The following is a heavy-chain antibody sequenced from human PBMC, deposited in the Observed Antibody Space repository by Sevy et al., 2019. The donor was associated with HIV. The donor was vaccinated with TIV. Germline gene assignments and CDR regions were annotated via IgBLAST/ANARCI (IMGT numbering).Heavy chain of an antibody. Sequence: GGSLRLSCAASGFTFSNAWMIWVRQAPGKGLEWVGRIKSKTDGGTTDYAAPVKGRFTISRDDSKNTLYLQMNSLKTEDTAVYYCTTDLYSSGWYGLNYYYYGMDVWGQGTTVTVSS. V-gene: IGHV3-15*01. J-gene: IGHJ6*02. D-gene: IGHD6-19*01. CDR2: IKSKTDGGTT. CDR1: GFTFSNAW. CDR3: TTDLYSSGWYGLNYYYYGMDV.